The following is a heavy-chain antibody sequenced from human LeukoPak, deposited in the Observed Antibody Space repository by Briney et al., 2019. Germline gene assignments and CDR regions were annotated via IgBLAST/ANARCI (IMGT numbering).Heavy chain of an antibody. J-gene: IGHJ4*02. CDR3: ARHSGGSNEVN. D-gene: IGHD3-16*01. V-gene: IGHV4-34*01. Sequence: PSETLSLTCAVYGGSFSGYYWSWIRQPPGKGLEWIGEINHSGSTNYNPSLKSRVTISVDTSKNQFSLKLSSVTAADTAVYYCARHSGGSNEVNWGQGTLVTVSS. CDR1: GGSFSGYY. CDR2: INHSGST.